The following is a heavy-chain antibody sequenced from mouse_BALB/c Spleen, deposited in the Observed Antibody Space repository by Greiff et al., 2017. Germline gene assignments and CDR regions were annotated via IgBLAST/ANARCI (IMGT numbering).Heavy chain of an antibody. CDR2: ISYSGST. V-gene: IGHV3-8*02. J-gene: IGHJ2*01. CDR1: GDSITSGY. CDR3: ARSGYGYVYFDY. Sequence: EVHLVESGPSLVKPSQTLSLTCSVTGDSITSGYWNWIRKFPGNKLEYMGYISYSGSTYYNPSLKSRISITRDTSKNQYYLQLNSVTTEDTATYYCARSGYGYVYFDYWGQGTTLTVSS. D-gene: IGHD1-2*01.